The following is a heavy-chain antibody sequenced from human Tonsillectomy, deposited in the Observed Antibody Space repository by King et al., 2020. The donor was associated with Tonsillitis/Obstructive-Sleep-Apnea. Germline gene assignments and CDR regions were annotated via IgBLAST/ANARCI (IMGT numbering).Heavy chain of an antibody. Sequence: VQLQQWGAGLLKPSETLSLTCAVYGGSFSGYYWSWIRQPPGKGLEWIGEINHSGSTNYNPSLKSRVTISVDTSKNQFSLKLSSVTAADTAVYYCARGRNDAYCSSTSCYTARYYYYYMDVWGKGTTVTVSS. CDR1: GGSFSGYY. CDR2: INHSGST. V-gene: IGHV4-34*01. D-gene: IGHD2-2*02. J-gene: IGHJ6*03. CDR3: ARGRNDAYCSSTSCYTARYYYYYMDV.